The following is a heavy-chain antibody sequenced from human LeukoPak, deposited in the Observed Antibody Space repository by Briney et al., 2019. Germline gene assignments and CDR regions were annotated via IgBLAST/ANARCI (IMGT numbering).Heavy chain of an antibody. Sequence: GGSLRLSCAASGFTFSSYAMSWVRQAPGKGLEWVSAISGSGGSTYYADSVKGRFTISRDNSKNMLYLQMNSLRAEDTAVYYCAKRDSYDSSGYYHYWGQGTLVTVSS. CDR3: AKRDSYDSSGYYHY. J-gene: IGHJ4*02. CDR2: ISGSGGST. CDR1: GFTFSSYA. V-gene: IGHV3-23*01. D-gene: IGHD3-22*01.